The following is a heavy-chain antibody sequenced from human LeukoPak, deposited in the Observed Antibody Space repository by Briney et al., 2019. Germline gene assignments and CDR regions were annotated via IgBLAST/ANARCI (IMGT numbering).Heavy chain of an antibody. J-gene: IGHJ5*02. CDR3: AREMQSTMIVVAHWGFDP. CDR1: GFTFSSYS. V-gene: IGHV3-21*01. Sequence: EPGGSLRLSCAASGFTFSSYSMNWVRQAPGKGLEWVSSISSSSSYIYYADSVKGRFTISRDNAKNSLYLQMNSLRAEDTAVYYCAREMQSTMIVVAHWGFDPWGQGTLVTVSS. D-gene: IGHD3-22*01. CDR2: ISSSSSYI.